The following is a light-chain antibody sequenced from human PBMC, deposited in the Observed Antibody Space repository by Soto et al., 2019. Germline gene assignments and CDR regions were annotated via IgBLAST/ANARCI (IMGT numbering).Light chain of an antibody. CDR2: EVT. CDR3: SSFTNSILV. CDR1: TSDVGSHNF. J-gene: IGLJ3*02. V-gene: IGLV2-14*01. Sequence: QSALTQPASVSGSPGQSITISCTGTTSDVGSHNFVSWYQQLPGKAPKLLIYEVTNRHSGTSNRFSGSKSGNTASLTISGLQAEDEADYYCSSFTNSILVFCGGTKLTVL.